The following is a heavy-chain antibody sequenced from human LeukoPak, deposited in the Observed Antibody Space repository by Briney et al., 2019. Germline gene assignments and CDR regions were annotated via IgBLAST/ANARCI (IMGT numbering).Heavy chain of an antibody. D-gene: IGHD6-19*01. CDR3: AREILDTVYSSGWYLGYFDY. V-gene: IGHV1-46*01. CDR2: INPSGGST. Sequence: ASVKVSCKASGYTFTSYYMHWVRQAPGQGLEWMGIINPSGGSTSYAQKFQGRVTMTRDTSTSTVYMELSSLRSEDTAVYYCAREILDTVYSSGWYLGYFDYWGQGTLVTVSS. CDR1: GYTFTSYY. J-gene: IGHJ4*02.